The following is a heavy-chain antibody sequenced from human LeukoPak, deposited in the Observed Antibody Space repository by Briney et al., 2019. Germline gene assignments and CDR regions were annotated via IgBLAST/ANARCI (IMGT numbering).Heavy chain of an antibody. CDR2: IYYSGNT. D-gene: IGHD3-10*01. V-gene: IGHV4-39*01. CDR3: ARHVSMVRGIIIGFDY. CDR1: GGSISSSSYY. Sequence: SETLSLTCTVSGGSISSSSYYWGWIRQPPGKGLEWIGSIYYSGNTYNNPSLKSRVTISVDTSKNQFSLKLSSVTAADTAVYYCARHVSMVRGIIIGFDYWGQGTLVTVSS. J-gene: IGHJ4*02.